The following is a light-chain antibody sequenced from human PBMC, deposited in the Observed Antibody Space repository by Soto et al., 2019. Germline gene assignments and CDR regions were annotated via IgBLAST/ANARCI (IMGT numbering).Light chain of an antibody. CDR1: SSDVGGYDY. Sequence: QSALTQPRSLSGSPGQSVTISCTGTSSDVGGYDYVSWYQQHPGKVPKLMIFDVSKRPSGVPDRFSGAKSGNTASLTISGLQAEDEADYHCCSDAGIYILIFGGGTKLTVL. CDR2: DVS. V-gene: IGLV2-11*01. J-gene: IGLJ2*01. CDR3: CSDAGIYILI.